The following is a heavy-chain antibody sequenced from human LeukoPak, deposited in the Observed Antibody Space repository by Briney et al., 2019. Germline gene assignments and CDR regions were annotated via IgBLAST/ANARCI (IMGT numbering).Heavy chain of an antibody. D-gene: IGHD2/OR15-2a*01. CDR2: IYYSGST. J-gene: IGHJ4*02. CDR3: AREVYGADY. V-gene: IGHV4-30-4*01. Sequence: GLEWIGYIYYSGSTYYNPSLKSRVTISVDTSKNQFSLKLSSVTAADTAVYYCAREVYGADYWGQGTLVTVSS.